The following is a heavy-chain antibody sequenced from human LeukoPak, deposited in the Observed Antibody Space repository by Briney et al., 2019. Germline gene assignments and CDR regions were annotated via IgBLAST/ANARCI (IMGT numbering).Heavy chain of an antibody. CDR1: GFTFSTYE. D-gene: IGHD2-21*02. V-gene: IGHV3-48*03. CDR2: ISSSGSTI. Sequence: GGSLRLSCAAFGFTFSTYEMNWVRQAPGKGLEWVSYISSSGSTIYYADSVKGRFTISRDNAKNTVSLQMDNLRVEDTAVYFCARGKRGVGDSYSYFDYWGQGALVTVSS. J-gene: IGHJ4*02. CDR3: ARGKRGVGDSYSYFDY.